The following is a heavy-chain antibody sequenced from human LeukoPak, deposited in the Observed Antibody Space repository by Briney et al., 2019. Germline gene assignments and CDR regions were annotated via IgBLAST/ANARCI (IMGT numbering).Heavy chain of an antibody. V-gene: IGHV3-23*01. J-gene: IGHJ4*02. CDR3: AKQAYDSPRTDFDY. Sequence: GGSLRLSCAASGFTFSTYAMSWVRQAPGKGLEWVSLITGSGDTTYYADSVKGRFTISRDNSKNTLHLQMNSLRAEDTAIYYCAKQAYDSPRTDFDYWGQGTLVTVSS. CDR2: ITGSGDTT. D-gene: IGHD3-22*01. CDR1: GFTFSTYA.